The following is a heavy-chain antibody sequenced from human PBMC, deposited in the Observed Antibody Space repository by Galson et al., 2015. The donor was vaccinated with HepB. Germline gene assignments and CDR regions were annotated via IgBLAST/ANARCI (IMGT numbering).Heavy chain of an antibody. CDR2: IYPSDSDV. D-gene: IGHD3-10*01. CDR3: ASKDYGTGSMDV. V-gene: IGHV5-51*01. CDR1: GYSFTSYW. Sequence: QSGAEVKKPGESLKISCKGSGYSFTSYWIGWVRQMPGKGLEWMGIIYPSDSDVRYNPSFQGQVTFSADRSINTAYLQWSSLKAADSAVYYCASKDYGTGSMDVWGQGTTVTVSS. J-gene: IGHJ6*02.